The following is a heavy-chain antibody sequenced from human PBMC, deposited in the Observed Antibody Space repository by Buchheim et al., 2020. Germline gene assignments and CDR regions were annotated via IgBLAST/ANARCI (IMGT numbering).Heavy chain of an antibody. Sequence: QVQVVESGGGVVQPGRSLRLSCAASGFTFSTYGMHWVRQAPGQGLEWVASMWYDGTNKYYADSVQGRFTISRDNSKNRLYLQMNSLRDEDTAVYYCARDRDAYDGYFYYSLDVWGQGTT. CDR1: GFTFSTYG. CDR2: MWYDGTNK. J-gene: IGHJ6*02. D-gene: IGHD5-24*01. V-gene: IGHV3-33*01. CDR3: ARDRDAYDGYFYYSLDV.